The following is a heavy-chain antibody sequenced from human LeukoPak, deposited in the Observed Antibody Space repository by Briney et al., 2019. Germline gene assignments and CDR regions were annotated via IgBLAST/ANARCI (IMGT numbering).Heavy chain of an antibody. Sequence: SETLSLTCIVSGYSISSGYYWGWIRQPPGKGLEWIGNIHHSGSTYYNPSLKSRVTISVDTSKNQLSLKLSSVTAADTAVYYCARVAAGIGFFQHWGQGSLVTVSS. CDR2: IHHSGST. V-gene: IGHV4-38-2*02. CDR1: GYSISSGYY. CDR3: ARVAAGIGFFQH. J-gene: IGHJ1*01. D-gene: IGHD6-13*01.